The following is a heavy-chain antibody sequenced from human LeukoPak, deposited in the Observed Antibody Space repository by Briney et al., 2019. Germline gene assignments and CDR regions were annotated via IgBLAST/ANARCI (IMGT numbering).Heavy chain of an antibody. CDR3: AKDRHGSGEKFFDY. CDR2: ISGSGGAT. Sequence: PGGSLKLSCAASGFTVSSKYMTWVRQAPGKGLEWVSAISGSGGATYYADSVKGRFTISRDNSKNTLYLQMNSLRAEDTAVYYCAKDRHGSGEKFFDYWGQGTLVTVSS. V-gene: IGHV3-23*01. CDR1: GFTVSSKY. J-gene: IGHJ4*02. D-gene: IGHD3-10*01.